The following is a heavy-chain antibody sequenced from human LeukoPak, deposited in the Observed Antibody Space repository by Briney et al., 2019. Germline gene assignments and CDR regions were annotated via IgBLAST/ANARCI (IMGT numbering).Heavy chain of an antibody. Sequence: SETLSLTCTVSGGSISSGDYYWSWIRQPPGKGLEWIGYIYYSGSTYYNPSLKCRVTISVDTSKNQFSLKLSSVTAADTAVYYCARGLHAYQLLIPFDIWGQGTMVTVSS. D-gene: IGHD2-2*01. CDR3: ARGLHAYQLLIPFDI. CDR1: GGSISSGDYY. V-gene: IGHV4-30-4*01. J-gene: IGHJ3*02. CDR2: IYYSGST.